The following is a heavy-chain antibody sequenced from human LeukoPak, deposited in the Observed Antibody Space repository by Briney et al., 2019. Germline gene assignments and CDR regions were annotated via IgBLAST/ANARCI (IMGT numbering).Heavy chain of an antibody. Sequence: GASVKVSCKASGYTFTSYGISWVRQAPGQGLEWMGWISSYNGNTKYTQKLQGRVSMTTDTSTSTAYMELRSLRSDDTAIYYCAREGDRLFFFDYWGQGTLVTVSS. D-gene: IGHD2-21*01. V-gene: IGHV1-18*01. CDR2: ISSYNGNT. CDR1: GYTFTSYG. J-gene: IGHJ4*02. CDR3: AREGDRLFFFDY.